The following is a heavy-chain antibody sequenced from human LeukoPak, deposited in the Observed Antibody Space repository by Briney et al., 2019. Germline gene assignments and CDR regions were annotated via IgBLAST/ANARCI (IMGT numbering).Heavy chain of an antibody. CDR3: ARYSYPYFDY. D-gene: IGHD5-18*01. CDR2: IYHSGST. V-gene: IGHV4-30-2*01. CDR1: GGSISSGGYS. J-gene: IGHJ4*02. Sequence: SETLSLTCTVSGGSISSGGYSWSWIRQPPGKGLEWIGYIYHSGSTYYNPSLKSRVTISVDRSKNQFSLKLSSVTAADTAVYYCARYSYPYFDYWGQGTLVTVSS.